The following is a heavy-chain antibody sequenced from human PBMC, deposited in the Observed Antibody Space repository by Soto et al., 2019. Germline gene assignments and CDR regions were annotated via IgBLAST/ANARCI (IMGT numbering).Heavy chain of an antibody. Sequence: SETLSLTCTVSGGSISSYYWSWIRQPPGKGLEWIGYIYYSGSTNYNPSLKSRVTISVDTSKNQFSLKLSSVTAADTAVYYCARSRSDEHDSSGLAAFDYWGQGNLVTVSP. D-gene: IGHD3-22*01. CDR1: GGSISSYY. V-gene: IGHV4-59*01. CDR2: IYYSGST. J-gene: IGHJ4*02. CDR3: ARSRSDEHDSSGLAAFDY.